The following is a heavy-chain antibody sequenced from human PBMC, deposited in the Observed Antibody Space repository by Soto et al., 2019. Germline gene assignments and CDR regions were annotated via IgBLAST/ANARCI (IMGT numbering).Heavy chain of an antibody. Sequence: ASVKVSCKASGYSFTDYHIHWVRQAPGQGLEWMGWINPNSGGTNYAQKFQGWVTMTRDTSISTAYMELSRLRSDDTAVYYCARGFRAPYSSSWYSSGMDVWGQGTTVTVSS. CDR2: INPNSGGT. CDR1: GYSFTDYH. J-gene: IGHJ6*02. CDR3: ARGFRAPYSSSWYSSGMDV. V-gene: IGHV1-2*04. D-gene: IGHD6-13*01.